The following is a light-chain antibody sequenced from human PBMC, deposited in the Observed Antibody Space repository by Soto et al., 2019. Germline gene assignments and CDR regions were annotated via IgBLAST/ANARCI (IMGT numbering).Light chain of an antibody. J-gene: IGKJ1*01. CDR1: QSISSW. V-gene: IGKV1-5*01. CDR2: DAS. Sequence: DIQMTQSPSTLSASVGDRVTITCRASQSISSWLAWYQQKPGKAPKLLIYDASSLESGVPSRFSGSGSGTEFTITISSLQPDDFATYYCQQYNSYSWTFGQGNKVEI. CDR3: QQYNSYSWT.